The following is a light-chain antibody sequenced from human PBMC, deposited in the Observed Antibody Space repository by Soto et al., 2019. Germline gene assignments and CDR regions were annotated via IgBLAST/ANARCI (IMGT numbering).Light chain of an antibody. CDR3: SSYTNINTKACV. J-gene: IGLJ1*01. Sequence: YELTQPPSVSVAPGQTASITCGGNNIGSKSVHWYQQKPGQAPVLVVYDDSDRPSGIPERLSGSNSGNTATLTISGLQAEDEAEYYCSSYTNINTKACVFGTGTKLTVL. V-gene: IGLV3-21*02. CDR1: NIGSKS. CDR2: DDS.